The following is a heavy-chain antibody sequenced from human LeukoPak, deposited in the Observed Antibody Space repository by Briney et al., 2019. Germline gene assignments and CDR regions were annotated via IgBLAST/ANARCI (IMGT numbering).Heavy chain of an antibody. J-gene: IGHJ6*03. V-gene: IGHV1-3*01. CDR3: ARGKGRNWGSLGYYYYMDV. CDR2: INAGNGNT. D-gene: IGHD7-27*01. Sequence: ASVKVSCKASGYTFTSYAMHWVRQAPGQRLEWMGWINAGNGNTKYSQKFQGRVTITRDTSASTAYMELSSLRSEDTAVYYCARGKGRNWGSLGYYYYMDVWGKGTTVTVSS. CDR1: GYTFTSYA.